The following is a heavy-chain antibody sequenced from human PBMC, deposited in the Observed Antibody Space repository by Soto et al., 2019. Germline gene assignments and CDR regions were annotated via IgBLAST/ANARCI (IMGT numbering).Heavy chain of an antibody. CDR1: GYRFTSYW. Sequence: GESLKISCKGSGYRFTSYWISWVRQMPGKGLEWMGRIDPSDSYTNYSPSFQGHVTISADKSISTSYLQWSSLKASDPAMYYCARQGLIWRPEYGMNVWGQGTTATVSS. D-gene: IGHD2-15*01. J-gene: IGHJ6*02. CDR2: IDPSDSYT. CDR3: ARQGLIWRPEYGMNV. V-gene: IGHV5-10-1*01.